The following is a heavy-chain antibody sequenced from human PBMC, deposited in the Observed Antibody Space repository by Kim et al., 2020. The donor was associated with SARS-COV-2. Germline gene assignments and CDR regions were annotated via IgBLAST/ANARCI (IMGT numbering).Heavy chain of an antibody. CDR3: AKDMRGMTTKRYYYYYGMDV. Sequence: GGSLRLSCAASGFTFGDYAMHWVRQAPGKGPEWVSGISWNSGSIGYADSVKGRFTISRDNAKNSLYLQMNSLRAEDTALYYCAKDMRGMTTKRYYYYYGMDVWGQGTTVTVSS. CDR1: GFTFGDYA. D-gene: IGHD1-1*01. V-gene: IGHV3-9*01. J-gene: IGHJ6*02. CDR2: ISWNSGSI.